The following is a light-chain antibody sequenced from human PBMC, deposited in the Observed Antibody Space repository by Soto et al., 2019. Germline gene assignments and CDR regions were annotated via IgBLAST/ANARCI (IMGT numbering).Light chain of an antibody. CDR2: ITS. CDR3: HQYGGSPGT. Sequence: EMVLTQSPGTLSLSPGERATLSCRASQSVSSNYLAWYQQKPGQAPRLLIYITSNRATGVPDRFSGSGSGTDFTLTISRLEPEDFAVYYCHQYGGSPGTFGQGTKVEVK. V-gene: IGKV3-20*01. J-gene: IGKJ1*01. CDR1: QSVSSNY.